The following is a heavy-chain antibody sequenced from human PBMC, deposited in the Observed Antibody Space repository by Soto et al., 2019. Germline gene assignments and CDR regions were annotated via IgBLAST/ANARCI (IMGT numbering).Heavy chain of an antibody. V-gene: IGHV3-30*18. J-gene: IGHJ6*03. CDR3: AKDYHSISDIWGSYRYYYYYYYMDV. CDR2: ISYDGSNK. Sequence: GGSLRLSCAASGFTFSSYGMHWVRQAPGKGLEWVAVISYDGSNKYYADSVKGRFTISRDNSKNTLYLQMNSLRAEDTAVYYCAKDYHSISDIWGSYRYYYYYYYMDVWGKGTTVTVSS. D-gene: IGHD3-16*02. CDR1: GFTFSSYG.